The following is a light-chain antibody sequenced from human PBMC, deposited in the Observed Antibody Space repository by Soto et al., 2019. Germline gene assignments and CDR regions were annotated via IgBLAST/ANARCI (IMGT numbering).Light chain of an antibody. CDR2: GIS. V-gene: IGKV3-15*01. Sequence: IVMTQSPATLSVSPVERAILSYMPSQRVTTNLAWYQQRPGQAPRLLIYGISTRATGIPTRFSGSGSGTEFTLTISSLQSEDFAVYSCQQYIDWPRTFGPGTKADIK. J-gene: IGKJ1*01. CDR3: QQYIDWPRT. CDR1: QRVTTN.